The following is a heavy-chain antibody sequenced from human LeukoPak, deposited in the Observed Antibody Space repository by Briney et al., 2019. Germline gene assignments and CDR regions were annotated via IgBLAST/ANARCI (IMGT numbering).Heavy chain of an antibody. CDR1: GFSFISYG. J-gene: IGHJ4*02. Sequence: GGSLRLSCAASGFSFISYGMHWVRQAPGKGLEWVGVISDDGRRKDYADSVKGRFTISRDNSKDTLYLQMNSLRAEDTAVYYCAKRPSDYGDYVSYFDYCGQGTLVTVSS. D-gene: IGHD4-17*01. CDR2: ISDDGRRK. CDR3: AKRPSDYGDYVSYFDY. V-gene: IGHV3-30*18.